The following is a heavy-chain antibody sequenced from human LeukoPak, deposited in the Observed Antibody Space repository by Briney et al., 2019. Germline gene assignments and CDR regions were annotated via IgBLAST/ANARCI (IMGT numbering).Heavy chain of an antibody. V-gene: IGHV3-74*01. CDR2: IDEYGTTI. CDR1: GFTLSRYW. Sequence: PGGSLRLSCAASGFTLSRYWMHWVRQAPGKGLVWVSRIDEYGTTINYADSVKGRFTISRNNAGDTLFLQMNSLRAEDTGVYYCATDLSGRQDYWGQGTLVTVSS. CDR3: ATDLSGRQDY. J-gene: IGHJ4*02. D-gene: IGHD5-12*01.